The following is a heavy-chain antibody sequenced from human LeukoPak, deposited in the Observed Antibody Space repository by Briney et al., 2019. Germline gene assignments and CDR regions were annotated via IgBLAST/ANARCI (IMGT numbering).Heavy chain of an antibody. CDR2: ISGSGGST. D-gene: IGHD1-26*01. Sequence: GGSLRLSCAASGFTFSSYAMSWVRQAPGKGLEWVSAISGSGGSTYYADSVKGRFTISRDNSKNTLYLQMNSLRAEDTAVYYCAKDSWSGEVGATNYFDYWGQGTLVTVSS. CDR3: AKDSWSGEVGATNYFDY. CDR1: GFTFSSYA. J-gene: IGHJ4*02. V-gene: IGHV3-23*01.